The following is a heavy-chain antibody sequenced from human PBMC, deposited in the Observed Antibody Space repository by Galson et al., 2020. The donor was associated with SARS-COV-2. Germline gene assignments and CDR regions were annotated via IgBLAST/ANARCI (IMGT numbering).Heavy chain of an antibody. CDR2: ISSSSSYI. CDR3: ARDAVYYYDSSGYGDY. V-gene: IGHV3-21*01. CDR1: GFTFSSYS. Sequence: TGGSLRLSCAASGFTFSSYSMNWVRQAPGKGLEWVSSISSSSSYIYYADSVKGRFTISRDNAKNSLYLQMNSLRAEDTAVYYCARDAVYYYDSSGYGDYWGQGTLVTVSS. D-gene: IGHD3-22*01. J-gene: IGHJ4*02.